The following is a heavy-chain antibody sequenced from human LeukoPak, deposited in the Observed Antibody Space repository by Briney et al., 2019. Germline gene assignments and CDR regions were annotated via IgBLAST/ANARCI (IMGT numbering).Heavy chain of an antibody. CDR2: IYNSGNT. V-gene: IGHV4-59*01. CDR3: ASGNSYARD. CDR1: GVSISSYY. Sequence: SETLSLTCTVSGVSISSYYWNWIRQPPGKGLEWIGYIYNSGNTNYNPSLKSRVTISVDTSKNQFSLKLTSVTAADTAVYYCASGNSYARDWGQGTQVTVSS. D-gene: IGHD5-18*01. J-gene: IGHJ4*02.